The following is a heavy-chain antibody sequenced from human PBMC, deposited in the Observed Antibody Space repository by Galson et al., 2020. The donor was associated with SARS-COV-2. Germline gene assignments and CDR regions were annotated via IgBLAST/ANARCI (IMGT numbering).Heavy chain of an antibody. D-gene: IGHD3-9*01. CDR3: ARTYYDILTGYYANFDY. J-gene: IGHJ4*02. CDR1: GFSLSTSGMR. CDR2: IDWDDDK. V-gene: IGHV2-70*04. Sequence: SGTTLVKPTQTLTLTCTFSGFSLSTSGMRVSWIRQPPGKALEWLARIDWDDDKFYSTSLKTRLTISKDTSKNQVVLTMTNMDPVDTATYYCARTYYDILTGYYANFDYWGQGTLVTVSS.